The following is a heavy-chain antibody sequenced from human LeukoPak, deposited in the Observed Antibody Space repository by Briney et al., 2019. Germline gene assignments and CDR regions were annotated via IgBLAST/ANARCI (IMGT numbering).Heavy chain of an antibody. Sequence: GEPLKISCKGSGYSFSSSWIGWVRQMPGKGLEWMGIIYPGDSDTRNSPSFQGQVTISADKSISTAYLQWSSLKASDTAMYFCARLGRAGYSSSWYEYWGQGTLVTVSS. CDR3: ARLGRAGYSSSWYEY. J-gene: IGHJ4*02. CDR1: GYSFSSSW. V-gene: IGHV5-51*01. CDR2: IYPGDSDT. D-gene: IGHD6-13*01.